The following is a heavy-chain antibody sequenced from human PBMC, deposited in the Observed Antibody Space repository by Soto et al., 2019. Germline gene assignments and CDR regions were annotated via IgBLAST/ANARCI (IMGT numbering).Heavy chain of an antibody. J-gene: IGHJ2*01. Sequence: EVQLVETGGGLIQPGGSLRLSCAASGFTVSSKYMSWVRQAPGKGLEWVSGIYSGGKTYYADSVKGRFTISRDDSKTTVYLQMNGLRAEDTAVYYCAAMATPGTIAHWYFDVWGRGTLVTVSS. CDR1: GFTVSSKY. V-gene: IGHV3-53*02. CDR2: IYSGGKT. D-gene: IGHD6-13*01. CDR3: AAMATPGTIAHWYFDV.